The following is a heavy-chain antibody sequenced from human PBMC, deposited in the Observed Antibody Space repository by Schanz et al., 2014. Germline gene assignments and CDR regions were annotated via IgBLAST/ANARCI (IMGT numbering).Heavy chain of an antibody. D-gene: IGHD3-22*01. V-gene: IGHV3-30*02. CDR2: IRYDGSSK. J-gene: IGHJ4*02. CDR3: AKEDRNHNSDYVY. Sequence: QVHLVESGGGVVQPGGSLRLSCAASGFTFRDFGMHWVRQAPGKGLEWVAFIRYDGSSKYYADSVRGRFTISRDDSKNTLYLQMNSLRPEDTAVYYCAKEDRNHNSDYVYWGQGTLVTVSS. CDR1: GFTFRDFG.